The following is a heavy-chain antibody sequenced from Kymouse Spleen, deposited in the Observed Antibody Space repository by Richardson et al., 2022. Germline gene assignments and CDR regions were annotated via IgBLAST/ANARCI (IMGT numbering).Heavy chain of an antibody. Sequence: QVQLQQWGAGLLKPSETLSLTCAVYGGSFSGYYWSWIRQPPGKGLEWIGEINHSGSTNYNPSLKSRVTISVDTSKNQFSLKLSSVTAADTAVYYCAREVAAAFDYWGQGTLVTVSS. V-gene: IGHV4-34*01. D-gene: IGHD6-13*01. J-gene: IGHJ4*02. CDR1: GGSFSGYY. CDR3: AREVAAAFDY. CDR2: INHSGST.